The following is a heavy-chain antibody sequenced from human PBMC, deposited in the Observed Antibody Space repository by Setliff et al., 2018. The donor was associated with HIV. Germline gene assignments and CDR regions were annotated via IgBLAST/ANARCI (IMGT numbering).Heavy chain of an antibody. CDR3: ARLSIAAAGLTY. D-gene: IGHD6-13*01. CDR1: GFIFSHYI. CDR2: IDLGGSII. Sequence: LRLSCEASGFIFSHYILTWVRQAPGRGLELVSYIDLGGSIIHYADSMKGRFTISRDNAKNSLYLQMNSLRAEDTAVYYCARLSIAAAGLTYWGQGTLVTVSS. J-gene: IGHJ4*02. V-gene: IGHV3-48*04.